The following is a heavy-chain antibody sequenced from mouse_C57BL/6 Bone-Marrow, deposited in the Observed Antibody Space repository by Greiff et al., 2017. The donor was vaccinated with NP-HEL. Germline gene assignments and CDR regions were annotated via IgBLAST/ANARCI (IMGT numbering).Heavy chain of an antibody. CDR3: ARGGYYLFAH. D-gene: IGHD2-3*01. Sequence: DVKLVESGGGLVKPGGSLKLSCAASGFSFSSYAMSWVRQPPEKRLEWVATISDGGSYTYYSDNVKGRFTISRDNAKNNLYLQMSHLKSEDTAMYYCARGGYYLFAHWGQGTLVTVSA. CDR2: ISDGGSYT. CDR1: GFSFSSYA. J-gene: IGHJ3*01. V-gene: IGHV5-4*03.